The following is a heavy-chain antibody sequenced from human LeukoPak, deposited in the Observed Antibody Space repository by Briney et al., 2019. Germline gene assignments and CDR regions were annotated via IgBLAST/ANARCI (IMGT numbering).Heavy chain of an antibody. D-gene: IGHD5-24*01. V-gene: IGHV3-48*03. J-gene: IGHJ4*02. CDR2: ISRTNTR. Sequence: GGPLRLSCAAPGFTFSSYAMNWVRQAPGKGLEWISYISRTNTRYYADSVKGRFTISRDNAKNSLYLQVNSLRAEDTALYYCARDLDDYNLRGFDYWGQGTLVTVSS. CDR3: ARDLDDYNLRGFDY. CDR1: GFTFSSYA.